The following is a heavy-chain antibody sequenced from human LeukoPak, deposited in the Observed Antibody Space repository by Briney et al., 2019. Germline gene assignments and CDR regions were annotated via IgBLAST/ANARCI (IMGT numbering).Heavy chain of an antibody. Sequence: GGSLRLSCAASGFTFSSSAMSWVRQAPGKGLEWVPLISASGGSTYYADSVKGRFTISRDNSKNTLYLQMNSLRAEDTAIYYCAKDIQLSTWGLGTMVTVSS. D-gene: IGHD5-24*01. CDR3: AKDIQLST. CDR2: ISASGGST. J-gene: IGHJ3*01. CDR1: GFTFSSSA. V-gene: IGHV3-23*01.